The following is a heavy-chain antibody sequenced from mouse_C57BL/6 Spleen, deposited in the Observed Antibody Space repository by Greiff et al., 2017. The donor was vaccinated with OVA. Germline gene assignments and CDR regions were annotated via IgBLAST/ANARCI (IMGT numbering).Heavy chain of an antibody. CDR2: IYPSDSET. CDR3: ARRGVYYGNLAY. D-gene: IGHD2-1*01. V-gene: IGHV1-61*01. CDR1: GYTFTSYW. J-gene: IGHJ3*01. Sequence: VQLQQPGAELVRPGSSVKLSCKASGYTFTSYWMDWVKQRPGQGLEWIGNIYPSDSETHYNQKFKDKATLTVDKSSSTAYMQLSSLTSEDSAVYYCARRGVYYGNLAYWGQGTLVTVSA.